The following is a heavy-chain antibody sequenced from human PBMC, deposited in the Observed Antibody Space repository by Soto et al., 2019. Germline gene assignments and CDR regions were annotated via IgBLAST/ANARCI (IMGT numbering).Heavy chain of an antibody. V-gene: IGHV1-46*01. CDR1: GYTFSIYY. D-gene: IGHD2-15*01. Sequence: ASVKVSCKATGYTFSIYYIHWVRQAPGQGLEWMGIINPSAGTTSYAQRFQGRVTLTSDTYTRTVYMDLSGLTSADTAKYYCARDLLRVGEPNGYCSGGACNFPPGGTDVWG. CDR2: INPSAGTT. J-gene: IGHJ6*02. CDR3: ARDLLRVGEPNGYCSGGACNFPPGGTDV.